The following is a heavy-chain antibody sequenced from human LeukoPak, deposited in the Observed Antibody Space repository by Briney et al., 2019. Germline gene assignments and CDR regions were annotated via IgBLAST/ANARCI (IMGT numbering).Heavy chain of an antibody. CDR2: IYHSGST. V-gene: IGHV4-38-2*01. J-gene: IGHJ5*02. D-gene: IGHD3-10*01. CDR3: ATRGADGWFDP. Sequence: SGTLSLTCAVSGYSISSGYYWGWIRQPPGKGLEWIGSIYHSGSTYYNPSLKSRVTISVDTSKNQFSLKLSSVTAADTAVYYCATRGADGWFDPWGQGTLVTVSS. CDR1: GYSISSGYY.